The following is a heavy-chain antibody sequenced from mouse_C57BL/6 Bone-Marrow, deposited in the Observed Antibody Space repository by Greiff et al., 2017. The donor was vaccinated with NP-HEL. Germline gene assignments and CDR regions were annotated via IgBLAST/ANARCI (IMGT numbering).Heavy chain of an antibody. CDR1: GFTFSSYG. CDR2: ISSGGSYT. Sequence: EVKLVESGGDLVKPGGSLKLSCAASGFTFSSYGMSWVRQTPDKRLEWVATISSGGSYTYYPDSVRGRFTISRDNAKNPLYLQMSILNSEDTAMYYCASPYDYDVAWFAYWGQGTLVTVSA. J-gene: IGHJ3*01. V-gene: IGHV5-6*02. CDR3: ASPYDYDVAWFAY. D-gene: IGHD2-4*01.